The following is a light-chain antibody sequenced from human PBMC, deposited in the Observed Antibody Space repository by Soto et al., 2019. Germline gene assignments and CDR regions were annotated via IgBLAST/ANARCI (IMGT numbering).Light chain of an antibody. Sequence: DVQMTQSPSSLSASVGDRVSITCRASQSIKTYLNWCQQKPGKDPKLLIFGSYNLQSGVPPRFSGTGSGTDFTLIISSLQPEDFATYFCQQSYFIPWTFGQGTKVDLK. V-gene: IGKV1-39*01. CDR1: QSIKTY. CDR2: GSY. CDR3: QQSYFIPWT. J-gene: IGKJ1*01.